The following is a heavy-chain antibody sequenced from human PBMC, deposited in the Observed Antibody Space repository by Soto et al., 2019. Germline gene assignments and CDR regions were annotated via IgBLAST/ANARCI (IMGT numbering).Heavy chain of an antibody. Sequence: QLQLQESGSGLVKPSQTLSLTCAVSGGSISSGNSYAWSWIRQPPVKGLEWIGSISHTGRTSYNPSLKGRVTMSVDKSKNQFSLKLSSVTAADMAVYYCARAVAPYLGTWFDPWGQGSLVIVSS. D-gene: IGHD3-16*01. CDR1: GGSISSGNSYA. V-gene: IGHV4-30-2*01. J-gene: IGHJ5*02. CDR3: ARAVAPYLGTWFDP. CDR2: ISHTGRT.